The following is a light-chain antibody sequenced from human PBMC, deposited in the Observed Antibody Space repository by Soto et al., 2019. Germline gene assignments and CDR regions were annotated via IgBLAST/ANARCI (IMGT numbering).Light chain of an antibody. CDR3: QQANSFPWT. CDR2: AAS. J-gene: IGKJ1*01. V-gene: IGKV1-12*01. Sequence: DIQMTQSPSSVSASVGDRVTITCRASQGISSWLVWYQQKPGKAPKLLIYAASSLQSGVPSRFSGSGYGTDFTLTITSLQPEDFATYYCQQANSFPWTFGQWTKVEIK. CDR1: QGISSW.